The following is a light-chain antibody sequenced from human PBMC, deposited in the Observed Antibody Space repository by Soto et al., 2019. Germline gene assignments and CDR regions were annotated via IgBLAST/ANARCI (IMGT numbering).Light chain of an antibody. CDR2: DTD. Sequence: QAVVTQEPSLTVSPGGTVTRTCGSSTETVTSGHYHYWFQQKPGQAPRTPIHDTDNKHSWTPARFSGSLLGGKAALTLSGAQPGDEAEYYCSLFELGGRIFGGGTKLTVL. J-gene: IGLJ2*01. V-gene: IGLV7-46*01. CDR1: TETVTSGHY. CDR3: SLFELGGRI.